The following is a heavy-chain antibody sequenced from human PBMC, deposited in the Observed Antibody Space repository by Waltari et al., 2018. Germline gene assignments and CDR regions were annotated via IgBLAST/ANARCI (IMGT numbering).Heavy chain of an antibody. Sequence: EVNLVESGGGLVQPGGSLRLSCAASGFLVGATYFTWVRQAPGKGLEWVSVIYSGITTYYADSAKDRFIISRDNSKNTLFLQMNSLRAEDTAVYYCARGHCTGGSCHSGDNFDLWGQGTLVTVSS. D-gene: IGHD2-15*01. CDR1: GFLVGATY. CDR2: IYSGITT. V-gene: IGHV3-53*03. J-gene: IGHJ4*02. CDR3: ARGHCTGGSCHSGDNFDL.